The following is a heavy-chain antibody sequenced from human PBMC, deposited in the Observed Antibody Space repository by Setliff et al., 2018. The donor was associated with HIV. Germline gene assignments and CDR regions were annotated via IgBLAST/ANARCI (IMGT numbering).Heavy chain of an antibody. Sequence: ASVKVSCKVSGYTLSELSVHWVRQAPGKGLQWRGGVDPEDGETIYGQELQGRVTMTEDTSADTAYMELSSLRSEETAVYYCATVSYGSGRYVLRPYYYMDVWGKGTTVTVSS. J-gene: IGHJ6*03. CDR1: GYTLSELS. D-gene: IGHD3-10*01. CDR3: ATVSYGSGRYVLRPYYYMDV. CDR2: VDPEDGET. V-gene: IGHV1-24*01.